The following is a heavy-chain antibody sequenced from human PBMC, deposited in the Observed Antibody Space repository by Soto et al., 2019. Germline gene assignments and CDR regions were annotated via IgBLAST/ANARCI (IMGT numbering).Heavy chain of an antibody. CDR2: ISSSSSYI. Sequence: GGSLRLSCAASGFTFSSYSMNWVRQAPGKGLEWVSSISSSSSYIYYADSVKGRFTISRDNAKNSLYLQMNSLRAEDTAVYYCARDKLTADAFDIWGQGTMVTVS. D-gene: IGHD7-27*01. CDR3: ARDKLTADAFDI. V-gene: IGHV3-21*01. J-gene: IGHJ3*02. CDR1: GFTFSSYS.